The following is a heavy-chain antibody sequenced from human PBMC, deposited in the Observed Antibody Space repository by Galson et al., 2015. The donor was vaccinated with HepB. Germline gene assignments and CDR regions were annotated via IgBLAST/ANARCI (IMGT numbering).Heavy chain of an antibody. D-gene: IGHD6-13*01. CDR2: ISGSSDYI. J-gene: IGHJ4*02. V-gene: IGHV3-21*01. Sequence: SLRLSCAASGFVFSNYRMNWVRQAPGKGLEWVSSISGSSDYIHYADSVKGRFTIFRDNSKNTLYLQMNSLRAEDTAVYYCARVRSRQQPPLYWGQGTLVTVSS. CDR1: GFVFSNYR. CDR3: ARVRSRQQPPLY.